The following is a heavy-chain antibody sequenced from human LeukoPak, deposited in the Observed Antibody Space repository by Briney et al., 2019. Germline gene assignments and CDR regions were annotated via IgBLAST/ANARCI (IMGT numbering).Heavy chain of an antibody. CDR1: GFTFSSYG. V-gene: IGHV3-30*18. Sequence: GRSLRLSCAASGFTFSSYGMHWVRQAPGKGLERVAVISYDGSNKYYADSVKGRFTISRDNSKDTLYLQMNSLRAEDTAVYYCAKVIAPWIQLWLIDYWGQGTLVTVSS. CDR3: AKVIAPWIQLWLIDY. CDR2: ISYDGSNK. D-gene: IGHD5-18*01. J-gene: IGHJ4*02.